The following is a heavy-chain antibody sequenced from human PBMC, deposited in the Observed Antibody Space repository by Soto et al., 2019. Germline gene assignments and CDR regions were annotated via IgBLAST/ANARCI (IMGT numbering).Heavy chain of an antibody. J-gene: IGHJ5*02. V-gene: IGHV1-3*01. CDR1: GYAFTTSA. CDR2: INPATGDT. D-gene: IGHD1-26*01. CDR3: ARASGRSKLLPFYFDP. Sequence: QVHLVQSGAAVQKPGASVRISCQASGYAFTTSAIHWVRQAPGQSLEWMGWINPATGDTKYSQNVRGRVTFALDTSATTAYRDLRSLASHDTAVYYCARASGRSKLLPFYFDPWGQGTKVTVSS.